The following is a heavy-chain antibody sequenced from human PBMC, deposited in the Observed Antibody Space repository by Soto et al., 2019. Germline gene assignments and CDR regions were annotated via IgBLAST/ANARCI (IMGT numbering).Heavy chain of an antibody. CDR1: GYTFTSYC. CDR2: ISAYNGNT. CDR3: ARVGSSGYYYFDY. Sequence: ASGEVCCEASGYTFTSYCISWVRQAPGQGLEWMGWISAYNGNTNYAQKLQGRVTMTTDTSTSTAYMELRSLRSDDTAVYYCARVGSSGYYYFDYWGQGTLVTVSS. J-gene: IGHJ4*02. D-gene: IGHD3-22*01. V-gene: IGHV1-18*04.